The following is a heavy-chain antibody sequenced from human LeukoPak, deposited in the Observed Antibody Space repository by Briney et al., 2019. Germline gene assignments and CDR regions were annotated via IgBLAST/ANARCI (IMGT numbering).Heavy chain of an antibody. CDR3: ARDPTYYDRSGYDY. CDR1: QFTFSSHW. Sequence: GGSLRLSCAASQFTFSSHWMSWFRQAPGKGLEWVANINQDGSEKYYVDSVKGRFTISRDNTKSSLFLQMNTMRPEDTAVYYCARDPTYYDRSGYDYWGQGTVVTVSS. D-gene: IGHD3-22*01. J-gene: IGHJ4*02. CDR2: INQDGSEK. V-gene: IGHV3-7*01.